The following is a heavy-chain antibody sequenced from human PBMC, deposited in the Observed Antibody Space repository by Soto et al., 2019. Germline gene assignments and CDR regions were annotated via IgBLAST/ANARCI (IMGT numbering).Heavy chain of an antibody. V-gene: IGHV3-33*01. D-gene: IGHD3-3*02. CDR2: IVSDGSKE. CDR3: ARDDAFGNENGFDI. J-gene: IGHJ3*02. Sequence: PGGSLRLSCAASAFTFSAYGFHWVRQAPGKGLEWLAVIVSDGSKEYYADSVEGRFTISRDNYKETLYLQLNSLSAEDTAVYYCARDDAFGNENGFDIWGQGTMVTVSS. CDR1: AFTFSAYG.